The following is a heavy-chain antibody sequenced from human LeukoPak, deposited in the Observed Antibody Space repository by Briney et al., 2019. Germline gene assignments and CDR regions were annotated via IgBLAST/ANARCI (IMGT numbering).Heavy chain of an antibody. D-gene: IGHD2-15*01. V-gene: IGHV3-21*01. Sequence: PGGSLRLSCAASGFTFSSYSMNWVRQAPGKGLEWVSSISSSSSYIYYADSVKGRFTISRDNAKNSLYLQMNSLRAEDTAVYYCAIEELLHNWFDPWGQGTLVTVSS. CDR1: GFTFSSYS. CDR3: AIEELLHNWFDP. CDR2: ISSSSSYI. J-gene: IGHJ5*02.